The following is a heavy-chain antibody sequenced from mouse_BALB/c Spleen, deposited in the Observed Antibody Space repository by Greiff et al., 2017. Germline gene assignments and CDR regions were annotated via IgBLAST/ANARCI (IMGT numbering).Heavy chain of an antibody. D-gene: IGHD2-14*01. CDR2: IWSGGST. Sequence: QVQLQQSGPGLVQPSQSLSITCTVSGFSLTSYGVHWVRQSPGKGLEWLGVIWSGGSTDYNAAFISRLSISKDNSKSQVFFKMNSLQANDTAIYYSARDTPVPDYRLYYRYAWFAYWGQGTLVTVSA. V-gene: IGHV2-2*02. CDR1: GFSLTSYG. J-gene: IGHJ3*01. CDR3: ARDTPVPDYRLYYRYAWFAY.